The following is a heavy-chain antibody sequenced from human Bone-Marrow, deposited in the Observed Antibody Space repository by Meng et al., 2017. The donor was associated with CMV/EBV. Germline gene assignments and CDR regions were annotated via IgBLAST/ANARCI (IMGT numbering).Heavy chain of an antibody. J-gene: IGHJ6*01. D-gene: IGHD2-2*01. V-gene: IGHV3-30-3*01. Sequence: GESLKISCAASGFTFSNYAIHWVRQAPGKGLEWVAVISYDGTTKYYADSVKGRFTISRDNSKNTLYLQMNSLRPEDTAVYYCARSHSKGCSSTSCYYYYYYGMDVWGQGTTVTVSS. CDR2: ISYDGTTK. CDR1: GFTFSNYA. CDR3: ARSHSKGCSSTSCYYYYYYGMDV.